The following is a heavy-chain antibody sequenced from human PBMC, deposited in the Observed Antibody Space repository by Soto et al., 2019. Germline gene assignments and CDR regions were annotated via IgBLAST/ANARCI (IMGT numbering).Heavy chain of an antibody. CDR2: IYSGGST. V-gene: IGHV3-53*01. J-gene: IGHJ3*02. Sequence: PGGSLRLSCAASGFTVSSNYMSWVRQAPGKGLEWVSVIYSGGSTYYADSVKGRFTISRDNSKNTLYLQMNSLRAEDTAVYYCARVRSGNRGGYDAFDIWGQGTMVTVSS. CDR3: ARVRSGNRGGYDAFDI. CDR1: GFTVSSNY. D-gene: IGHD1-26*01.